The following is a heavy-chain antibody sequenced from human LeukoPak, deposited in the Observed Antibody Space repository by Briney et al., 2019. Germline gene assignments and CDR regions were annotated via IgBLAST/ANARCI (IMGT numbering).Heavy chain of an antibody. Sequence: ASVKVSCKASGYTFTSYGISWVRQAPGRGLEWMGWISAYNGNTNYAQKLQGRVTMTTDTSTSTAYMELRSLRSDDTAVYYCARTGYCSGGSCGRDWFDPWGQGTLVTVSS. D-gene: IGHD2-15*01. V-gene: IGHV1-18*01. CDR1: GYTFTSYG. J-gene: IGHJ5*02. CDR2: ISAYNGNT. CDR3: ARTGYCSGGSCGRDWFDP.